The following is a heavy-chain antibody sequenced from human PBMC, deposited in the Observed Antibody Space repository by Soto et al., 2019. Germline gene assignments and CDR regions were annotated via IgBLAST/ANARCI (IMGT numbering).Heavy chain of an antibody. CDR2: INPSGGST. J-gene: IGHJ4*02. Sequence: QVQLVQSGAEVKKPGASVKISCKASGYTFTSYYMHWVRQAPGQGLEWMGIINPSGGSTNYAQKPQGRVATNRDTSTSTVYMELNSLRSEDTAVYYCARPPYPGCINAVCYPLDYWGQGTLVTVSS. V-gene: IGHV1-46*01. D-gene: IGHD2-8*01. CDR3: ARPPYPGCINAVCYPLDY. CDR1: GYTFTSYY.